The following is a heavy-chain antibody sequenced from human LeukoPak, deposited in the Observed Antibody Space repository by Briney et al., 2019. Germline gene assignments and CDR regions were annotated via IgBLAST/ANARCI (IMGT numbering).Heavy chain of an antibody. CDR1: GGSISSYY. CDR3: AREGNSGYDSPPFADY. V-gene: IGHV4-4*07. J-gene: IGHJ4*02. D-gene: IGHD5-12*01. Sequence: SETLSLTCTVSGGSISSYYWSWIRQPAGKGLEWIGRIYASGSTNYNPSLKSRVTMSVDTSKNQFSLKLSSVTAADTAVYYCAREGNSGYDSPPFADYWGQGTLVTVSS. CDR2: IYASGST.